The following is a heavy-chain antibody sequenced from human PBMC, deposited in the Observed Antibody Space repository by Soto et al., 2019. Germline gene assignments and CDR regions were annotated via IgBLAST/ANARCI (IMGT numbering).Heavy chain of an antibody. V-gene: IGHV3-33*01. CDR1: GFTFSSYG. CDR3: ARDRSGYYSYYYYGMDV. J-gene: IGHJ6*02. D-gene: IGHD3-22*01. CDR2: IWYDGSNK. Sequence: GGSLRLSCAASGFTFSSYGMHWVRQAPGKGLEWVAVIWYDGSNKYYADSVKGRFTISRDNSKNTLYLQMNSLRAEDTAVYYCARDRSGYYSYYYYGMDVWGQGTTVTSP.